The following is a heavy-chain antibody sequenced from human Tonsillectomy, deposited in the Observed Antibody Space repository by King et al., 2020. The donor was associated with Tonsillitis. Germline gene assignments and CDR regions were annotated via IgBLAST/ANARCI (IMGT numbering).Heavy chain of an antibody. V-gene: IGHV2-70*04. Sequence: TLKESGPALVKPTQTLTLTCTFSGFYLSTNGMLVSWIRQPPGKALEWRARLVLDDDKFYSTSLKTRYAISQDTSTNQVVLTMTNVDPVETPTNYCARNAGTLGATGQGPFDSWGQGTMVTVSS. J-gene: IGHJ3*02. CDR3: ARNAGTLGATGQGPFDS. D-gene: IGHD1-26*01. CDR1: GFYLSTNGML. CDR2: LVLDDDK.